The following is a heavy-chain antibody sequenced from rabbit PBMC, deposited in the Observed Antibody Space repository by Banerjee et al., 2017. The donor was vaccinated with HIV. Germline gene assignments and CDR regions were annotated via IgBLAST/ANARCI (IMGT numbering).Heavy chain of an antibody. Sequence: QSLEESGGGLVKPGASLTLTCKASGIDFSSYYYMCWVRQAPGKGLEWIACIDAGGSGTTYYASWAKGRFTISKTSSTTVTLQMTSLTAADTATYFCARSIYTNYGYFNLWGPGTLVTVS. J-gene: IGHJ4*01. D-gene: IGHD1-1*01. CDR3: ARSIYTNYGYFNL. V-gene: IGHV1S40*01. CDR1: GIDFSSYYY. CDR2: IDAGGSGTT.